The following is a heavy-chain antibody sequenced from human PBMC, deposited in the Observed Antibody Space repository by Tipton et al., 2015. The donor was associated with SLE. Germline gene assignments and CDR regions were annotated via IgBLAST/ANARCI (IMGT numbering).Heavy chain of an antibody. CDR3: ARIWAAAARVFNYYMDV. J-gene: IGHJ6*03. D-gene: IGHD6-13*01. CDR1: GGSIKSGGYY. CDR2: TYHSGST. Sequence: TLSLTCTVSGGSIKSGGYYWAWIRQHPGKGLEGIGYTYHSGSTYYSPSLKNRVTISVDTSKNQFSLKLSSVTAADTAVYHSARIWAAAARVFNYYMDVWGKGTTVTVSS. V-gene: IGHV4-31*03.